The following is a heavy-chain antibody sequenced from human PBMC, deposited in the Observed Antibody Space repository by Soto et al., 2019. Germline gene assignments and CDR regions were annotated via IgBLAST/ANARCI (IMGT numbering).Heavy chain of an antibody. V-gene: IGHV4-31*03. Sequence: PSETLSLTCKVSGGATDRGGYYWCWIRQHPGKGLEWIGHIYYTGSAYYKPSLESRVSMSIDTSKNQFSLELISVTAADTAVYYCARVGTSYARRGLDVWGQGTTVTVSS. J-gene: IGHJ6*02. CDR1: GGATDRGGYY. D-gene: IGHD7-27*01. CDR2: IYYTGSA. CDR3: ARVGTSYARRGLDV.